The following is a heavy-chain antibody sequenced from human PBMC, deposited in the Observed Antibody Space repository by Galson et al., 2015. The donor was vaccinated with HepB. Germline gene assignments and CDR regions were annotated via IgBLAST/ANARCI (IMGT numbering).Heavy chain of an antibody. CDR2: IIPIFGTA. CDR1: GGTFSSYA. Sequence: SVKVSCKASGGTFSSYAISWVRQAPGQGLEWMGGIIPIFGTANYAQKFQGRVTITADESTSTAYMELSSLRSEDTAVYYCARGSSDIVVVVAPYYFDYWGQGTLVTVSS. CDR3: ARGSSDIVVVVAPYYFDY. V-gene: IGHV1-69*13. J-gene: IGHJ4*02. D-gene: IGHD2-15*01.